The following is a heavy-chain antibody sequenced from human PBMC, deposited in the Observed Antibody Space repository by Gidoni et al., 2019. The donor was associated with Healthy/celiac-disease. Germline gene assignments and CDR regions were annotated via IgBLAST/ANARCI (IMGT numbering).Heavy chain of an antibody. Sequence: EVQLVASGGGLVQPGGSLKLSCAASGFTFSGSAMHWVRQASGKGLEWVGRIRSKANSYATAYAASVKGRFTISRDDSKNTAYLQMNSLKTEDTAVYYCQEDAFDIWGQGTMVTVSS. J-gene: IGHJ3*02. CDR3: QEDAFDI. CDR2: IRSKANSYAT. V-gene: IGHV3-73*01. CDR1: GFTFSGSA.